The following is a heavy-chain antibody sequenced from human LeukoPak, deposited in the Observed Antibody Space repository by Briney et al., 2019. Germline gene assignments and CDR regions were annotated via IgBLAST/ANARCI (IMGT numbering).Heavy chain of an antibody. CDR1: GDSISSYF. V-gene: IGHV4-59*01. CDR2: IHSSAGS. Sequence: SETLSLTCTVSGDSISSYFWSWIRQPPGKGLEWIAYIHSSAGSNYNPSHKSRVTISVDTSKNQFSLKVTSVTAADTAMYYCARVGSEAVAGTGQYYFDYRGQGILVTVSS. CDR3: ARVGSEAVAGTGQYYFDY. D-gene: IGHD6-19*01. J-gene: IGHJ4*02.